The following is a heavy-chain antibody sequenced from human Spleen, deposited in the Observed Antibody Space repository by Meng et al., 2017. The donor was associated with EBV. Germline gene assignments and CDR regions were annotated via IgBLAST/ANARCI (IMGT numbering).Heavy chain of an antibody. Sequence: QVQLQESGPGLVKPSETLSLTCTVSGVSVTSGTYHWSWIRQSPGKGLEWIGYIYYSVNTSYNPSLRSRVTISVDTSRNLFSLKLSSVTAADTAVYYCARMGSYRYIDYWGQGSLVTVSS. V-gene: IGHV4-61*01. J-gene: IGHJ4*02. CDR2: IYYSVNT. CDR3: ARMGSYRYIDY. CDR1: GVSVTSGTYH. D-gene: IGHD3-16*02.